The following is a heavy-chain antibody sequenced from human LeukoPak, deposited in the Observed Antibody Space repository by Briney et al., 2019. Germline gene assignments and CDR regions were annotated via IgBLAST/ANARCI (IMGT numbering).Heavy chain of an antibody. J-gene: IGHJ2*01. D-gene: IGHD6-19*01. Sequence: GASVKVSCKASGYTFTTYYMHWVRQAPGQGLEWMGIINPSGGSTSYAQKFQGRVTMTRDTSTSTVYMELSSLRSEDTAVYYCARDGRIAVAGRRPGHWYFDLWGRGTLVTVSS. CDR3: ARDGRIAVAGRRPGHWYFDL. CDR1: GYTFTTYY. CDR2: INPSGGST. V-gene: IGHV1-46*01.